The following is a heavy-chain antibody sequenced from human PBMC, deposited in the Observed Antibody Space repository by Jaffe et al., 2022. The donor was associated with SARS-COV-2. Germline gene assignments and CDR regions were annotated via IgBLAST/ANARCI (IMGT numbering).Heavy chain of an antibody. V-gene: IGHV3-23*01. Sequence: EVQLLESGGGLVQPGGSLKLSCAASGFTFTNYAMSWVRQAPGKGLEWVSGVSGGDGAAYYAESVKGRFTISRDNSENTLYLQMNSLRAEDTALYYCAKDGSSKVAGTSGPPFDFWGQGTLVTVSS. CDR2: VSGGDGAA. CDR1: GFTFTNYA. J-gene: IGHJ4*02. CDR3: AKDGSSKVAGTSGPPFDF. D-gene: IGHD6-19*01.